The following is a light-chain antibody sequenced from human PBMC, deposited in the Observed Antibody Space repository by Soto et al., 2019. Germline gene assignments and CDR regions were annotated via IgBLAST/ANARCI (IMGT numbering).Light chain of an antibody. V-gene: IGKV1-6*01. CDR3: RQDTNYPRT. J-gene: IGKJ1*01. Sequence: IRITQSQSSISESGGDRVTISFRASQGIENALGWYQQKPGKPPKVPIYGASNLQSGVPPRFSGSGSGTDFTLAISCLQPEDSVTFYGRQDTNYPRTFAEGTMLAIK. CDR1: QGIENA. CDR2: GAS.